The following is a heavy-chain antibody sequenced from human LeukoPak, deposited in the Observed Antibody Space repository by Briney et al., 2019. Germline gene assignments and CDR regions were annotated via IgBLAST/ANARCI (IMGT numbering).Heavy chain of an antibody. J-gene: IGHJ4*02. D-gene: IGHD6-13*01. CDR2: IIPIFGTA. CDR1: GGTFSSYA. V-gene: IGHV1-69*05. CDR3: ARVGIAAAGRPFDY. Sequence: ASVKVSCKASGGTFSSYAISWVRQAPGQGLEWMGGIIPIFGTANYAQKFQGRATITTDESTSTVYMELSSLRSEDTAVYYCARVGIAAAGRPFDYWGQGTLVTVSS.